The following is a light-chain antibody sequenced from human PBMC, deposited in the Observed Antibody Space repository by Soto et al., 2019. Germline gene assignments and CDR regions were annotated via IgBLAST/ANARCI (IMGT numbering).Light chain of an antibody. Sequence: QSVLTQPASVSGSPGQSITISCTGTSSDVGGYNYVSWYQQHPGKAPKLMIYEVSNRPSGVSNRFSGSKSGNTASLTISGLQAEDAADYYCSSFTGSTTVVFGGGTKLTVL. J-gene: IGLJ2*01. V-gene: IGLV2-14*01. CDR2: EVS. CDR1: SSDVGGYNY. CDR3: SSFTGSTTVV.